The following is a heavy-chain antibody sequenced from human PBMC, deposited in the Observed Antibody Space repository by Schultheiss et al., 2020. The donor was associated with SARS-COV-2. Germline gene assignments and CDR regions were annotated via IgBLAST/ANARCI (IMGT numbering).Heavy chain of an antibody. CDR1: GYLFNSYW. V-gene: IGHV5-51*01. J-gene: IGHJ4*02. D-gene: IGHD5-18*01. CDR3: ARADRGYAYGYYVN. CDR2: IYPRDSDT. Sequence: GESLKISCKTSGYLFNSYWIGWVRQMPGKGLEWMGIIYPRDSDTIYSPSFQGQVTISVDMSINTAYLQLNSLKASDTAIYYCARADRGYAYGYYVNWGQGTLVTVSS.